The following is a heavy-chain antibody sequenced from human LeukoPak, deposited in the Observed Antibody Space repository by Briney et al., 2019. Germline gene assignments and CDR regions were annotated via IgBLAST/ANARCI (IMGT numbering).Heavy chain of an antibody. CDR3: TRGQDIVVVVAATVTAFDI. V-gene: IGHV3-49*03. CDR2: IRSKAYGGTT. J-gene: IGHJ3*02. Sequence: GGSLRLSCTAPGFTFGDYAMSWFRQAPGKGLEWVGFIRSKAYGGTTEYAASVKGRFTISRDDSKSIAYLQMNSLKTEDTAVYYCTRGQDIVVVVAATVTAFDIWGQGTMVTVSS. CDR1: GFTFGDYA. D-gene: IGHD2-15*01.